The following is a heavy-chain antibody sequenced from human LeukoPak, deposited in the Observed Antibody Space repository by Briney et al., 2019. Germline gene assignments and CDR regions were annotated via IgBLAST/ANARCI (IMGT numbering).Heavy chain of an antibody. Sequence: ASVKVSCKASGYTFTSYYMHWVRQAPGQGLEWMGLINPSGGSTSYAQKFQGRVTMTRDTSTSTVYMELSSLRPEGTAVYYCARDGPYMVRGVIITQEVCDYWGQGTLVTVSS. D-gene: IGHD3-10*01. CDR1: GYTFTSYY. CDR3: ARDGPYMVRGVIITQEVCDY. CDR2: INPSGGST. J-gene: IGHJ4*02. V-gene: IGHV1-46*01.